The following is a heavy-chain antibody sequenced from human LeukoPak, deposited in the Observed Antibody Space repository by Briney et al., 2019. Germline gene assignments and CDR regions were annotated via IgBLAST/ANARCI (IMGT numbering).Heavy chain of an antibody. D-gene: IGHD1-26*01. CDR2: ISSNGGRT. CDR1: GFTFSNFS. Sequence: TGGSLRLSCAASGFTFSNFSMHWVRQAPGKGLEYVSAISSNGGRTYYANSVKGRFTISRDNSKNTLYLQVGSLRAEDMAVYYCARGSVGAQHWGQGILVTVSS. V-gene: IGHV3-64*01. CDR3: ARGSVGAQH. J-gene: IGHJ4*02.